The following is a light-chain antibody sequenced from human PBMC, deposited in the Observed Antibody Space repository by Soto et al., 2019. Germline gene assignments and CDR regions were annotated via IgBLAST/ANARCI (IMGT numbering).Light chain of an antibody. J-gene: IGKJ4*01. CDR3: QHYNERPLT. V-gene: IGKV3-15*01. CDR2: GAS. Sequence: EIVLTQSPGTLSVSPGERATLSCRASQSIRTNLAWYQQKPGQAPRLLIFGASTRAIAIPARFSGSGSGTEFTLTISSLQSEDFAVYYCQHYNERPLTFGGGTKVDIK. CDR1: QSIRTN.